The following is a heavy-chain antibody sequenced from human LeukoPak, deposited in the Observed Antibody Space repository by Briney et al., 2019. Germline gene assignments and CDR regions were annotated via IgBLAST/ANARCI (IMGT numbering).Heavy chain of an antibody. D-gene: IGHD3-10*01. V-gene: IGHV3-30-3*01. CDR2: ISYDGNNK. Sequence: GGSLRLSCATSGFTFSSYAFHWVRQAPGKGLEWVAVISYDGNNKYYADSVRGRFTISGDNSKSTLFLQMNSLRVEDTAVYYCASLVGVRGVIITEYYMDVWGKGTTVTVSS. J-gene: IGHJ6*03. CDR1: GFTFSSYA. CDR3: ASLVGVRGVIITEYYMDV.